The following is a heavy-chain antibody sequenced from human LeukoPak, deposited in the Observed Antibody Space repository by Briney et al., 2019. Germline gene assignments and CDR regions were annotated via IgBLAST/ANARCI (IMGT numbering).Heavy chain of an antibody. CDR2: VIPLLRQS. CDR3: AKVRGSDAFDI. Sequence: ASLRVSCTASGGTFSTFALNWVSQAPGQGLEWMGRVIPLLRQSDSAQKFQGRVTITADTSTSTAYMELRSLRSEDTAVYYCAKVRGSDAFDIWGERTMVTVS. CDR1: GGTFSTFA. V-gene: IGHV1-69*04. J-gene: IGHJ3*02.